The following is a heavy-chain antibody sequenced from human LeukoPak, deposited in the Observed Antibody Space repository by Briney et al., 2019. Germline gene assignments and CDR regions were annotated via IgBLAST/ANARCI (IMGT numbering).Heavy chain of an antibody. CDR2: ISSSGSTI. D-gene: IGHD6-13*01. CDR3: ARDSIAAAGSFDY. V-gene: IGHV3-48*04. CDR1: GFTFSSYW. Sequence: GGSLRLSCAASGFTFSSYWMSWVRQAPGKGLEWVSYISSSGSTIYYADSVKGRFTISRDNAKNSLYLQMNSLRADDTAVYYCARDSIAAAGSFDYWGQGTLVTVSS. J-gene: IGHJ4*02.